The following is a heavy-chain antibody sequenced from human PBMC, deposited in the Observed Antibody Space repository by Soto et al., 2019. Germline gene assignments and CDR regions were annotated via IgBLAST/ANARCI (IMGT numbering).Heavy chain of an antibody. CDR3: ARTLPNRQLFDS. Sequence: PSETLSLTCIVSGGSISNYYWSWIRQPPDKGLEWIGYIYNSGRYNYNPSLESRLTISIDTSKNQFSLRLASVTAADTAVYYCARTLPNRQLFDSWSQGTLVTSPQ. CDR1: GGSISNYY. V-gene: IGHV4-59*01. D-gene: IGHD1-1*01. CDR2: IYNSGRY. J-gene: IGHJ4*02.